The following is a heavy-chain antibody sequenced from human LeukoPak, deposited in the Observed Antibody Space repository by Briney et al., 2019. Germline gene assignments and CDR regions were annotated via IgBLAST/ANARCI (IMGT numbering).Heavy chain of an antibody. CDR1: GFTFGDYA. CDR3: TRLYGFWSGYYVDY. CDR2: IRSKAYGGTT. D-gene: IGHD3-3*01. V-gene: IGHV3-49*03. J-gene: IGHJ4*02. Sequence: PGGSLRLSCTASGFTFGDYAMSWFRQAPGKGLEWVGFIRSKAYGGTTEYAASVKGRFTISRDDSKSIAYLQMNSLKTEDTAVYYCTRLYGFWSGYYVDYWGQGTLVTVSS.